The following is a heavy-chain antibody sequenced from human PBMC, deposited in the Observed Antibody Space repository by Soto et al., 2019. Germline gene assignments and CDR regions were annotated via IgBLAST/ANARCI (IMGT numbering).Heavy chain of an antibody. D-gene: IGHD2-2*02. CDR1: GGSISSGGYY. CDR3: ARWNRWGPSAIRRLNYYYYYGMNV. J-gene: IGHJ6*02. V-gene: IGHV4-31*03. CDR2: IYYSGST. Sequence: SETLSLTCTVSGGSISSGGYYWSWIRQHPGKGLEWIGYIYYSGSTYYNPSLKSRVTISVDTSKNQFSLKLSSVTAADTAVYYCARWNRWGPSAIRRLNYYYYYGMNVWGQGTTVTVS.